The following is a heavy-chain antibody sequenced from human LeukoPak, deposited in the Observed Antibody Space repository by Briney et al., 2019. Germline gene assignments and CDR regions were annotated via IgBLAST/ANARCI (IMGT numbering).Heavy chain of an antibody. D-gene: IGHD3-9*01. J-gene: IGHJ3*02. CDR2: INHSGST. Sequence: SETLSLTCAVYGGSFSGYYWSWIRQPPGKGLEWIGEINHSGSTNYNPSLKSRVTISVDTSKNQFSLKLSSVTAADTAVYYCAGGPYYDILTGYRRAFDIWGQGTMVTVSS. CDR3: AGGPYYDILTGYRRAFDI. V-gene: IGHV4-34*01. CDR1: GGSFSGYY.